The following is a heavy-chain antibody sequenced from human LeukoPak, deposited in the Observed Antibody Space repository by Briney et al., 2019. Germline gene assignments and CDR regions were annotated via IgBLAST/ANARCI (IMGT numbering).Heavy chain of an antibody. CDR3: ARGYCSGGSCYWPCDY. V-gene: IGHV1-69*01. CDR2: IIPIFGTA. J-gene: IGHJ4*02. Sequence: SVKVSCKASGGTFSSYAISWVRQAPGQGLEWMGGIIPIFGTANYAQKFQGRVTITADESTSTAYMELSSLRSEDTAVYYCARGYCSGGSCYWPCDYWGQGTLVTVSS. D-gene: IGHD2-15*01. CDR1: GGTFSSYA.